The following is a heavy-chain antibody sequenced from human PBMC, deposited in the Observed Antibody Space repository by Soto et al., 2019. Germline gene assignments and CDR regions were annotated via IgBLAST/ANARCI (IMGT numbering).Heavy chain of an antibody. CDR2: TRYRGDP. V-gene: IGHV4-39*01. CDR3: ATFSGMTTATTERYFDY. D-gene: IGHD4-17*01. Sequence: QLQLQESGPGLVKPSETLSLTCTVSGGSISSSSDYWGWIRQPPGKGLEWTASTRYRGDPFYSPSLQSRAIKAPGSAKNQHALRLSSVPAADAAVYYCATFSGMTTATTERYFDYWGQGALVTVSS. J-gene: IGHJ4*02. CDR1: GGSISSSSDY.